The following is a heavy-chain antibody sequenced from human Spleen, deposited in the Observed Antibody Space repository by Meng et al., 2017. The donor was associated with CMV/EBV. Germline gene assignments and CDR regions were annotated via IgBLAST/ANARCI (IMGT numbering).Heavy chain of an antibody. D-gene: IGHD3-10*01. V-gene: IGHV4-31*03. Sequence: LTCTVSGGSISSGGYYWSWIRQHPGKGLEWIGYIYYSGGTYYNPSLKSRVTISVDTSKNQFSLKLSSVTAADTAVYYCARDLGATGSLWGQGTLVTVSS. CDR1: GGSISSGGYY. CDR2: IYYSGGT. CDR3: ARDLGATGSL. J-gene: IGHJ4*02.